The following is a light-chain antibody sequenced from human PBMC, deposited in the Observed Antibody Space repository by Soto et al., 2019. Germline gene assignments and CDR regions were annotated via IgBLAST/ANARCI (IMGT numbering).Light chain of an antibody. CDR1: QSVSSY. CDR3: QQYNDWPSIT. Sequence: EIEMTQSPATLSMSPGERATLSCRASQSVSSYLAWYQQKPGQAPRLLIYGASTRAAGIPARFSGSGSGTEYTLTTSSLQSEDFAAYYCQQYNDWPSITFGQGTRLEIK. J-gene: IGKJ5*01. V-gene: IGKV3-15*01. CDR2: GAS.